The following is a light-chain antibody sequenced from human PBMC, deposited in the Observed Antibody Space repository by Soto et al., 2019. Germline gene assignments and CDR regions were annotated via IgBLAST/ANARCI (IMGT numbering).Light chain of an antibody. CDR1: SSDVGCYNY. Sequence: QSALTQPASVSGSPGQSITISCTGTSSDVGCYNYISWYQQHPGKAPKFIIYDGRKRPSGVSNRFSGSRSGNTASLTISGLQAEDEDDYYCSSYTGSSTVVFGGGTKLTVL. V-gene: IGLV2-14*01. CDR3: SSYTGSSTVV. CDR2: DGR. J-gene: IGLJ2*01.